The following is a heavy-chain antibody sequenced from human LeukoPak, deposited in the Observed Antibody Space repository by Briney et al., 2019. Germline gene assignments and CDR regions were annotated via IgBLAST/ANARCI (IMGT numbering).Heavy chain of an antibody. D-gene: IGHD3-22*01. CDR2: TRNKANSYIT. V-gene: IGHV3-72*01. CDR3: ARDPGDDSGYYRYYYGMDV. J-gene: IGHJ6*02. CDR1: GFTLSDYY. Sequence: GGSLRLSCATSGFTLSDYYMNWVRQAPGKGLEWVGRTRNKANSYITDYAASVKGRFTISRDDSKKSLYLQMNSLRAEDTAVYYCARDPGDDSGYYRYYYGMDVWGQGTTVTVSS.